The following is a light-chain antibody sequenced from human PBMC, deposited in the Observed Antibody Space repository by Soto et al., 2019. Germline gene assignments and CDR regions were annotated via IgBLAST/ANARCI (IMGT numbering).Light chain of an antibody. V-gene: IGKV1-39*01. CDR3: QQSYSSPPWT. Sequence: IQMTQSPASLSASVGDRVTISCRASQTISTFLNWYQQKPGTAPRLLIYRASSVQSGVPPRFSGSGSGRDFTLTISSLRPEDIATYFCQQSYSSPPWTFGQGTKVEV. CDR2: RAS. CDR1: QTISTF. J-gene: IGKJ1*01.